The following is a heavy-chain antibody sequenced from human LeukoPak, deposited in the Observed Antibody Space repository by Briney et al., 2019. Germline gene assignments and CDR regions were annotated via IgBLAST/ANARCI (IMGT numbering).Heavy chain of an antibody. CDR2: INPNSGGT. J-gene: IGHJ4*02. CDR3: GVGSGSYSVDY. Sequence: ASVKVSCKASGYTFTGYYMHWVRQAPGQGLEWMGWINPNSGGTNYAQKLQGRVTMTRDTSISTTYSELSRLRSDDTAVYYCGVGSGSYSVDYWGQGTLVTVSS. D-gene: IGHD1-26*01. CDR1: GYTFTGYY. V-gene: IGHV1-2*02.